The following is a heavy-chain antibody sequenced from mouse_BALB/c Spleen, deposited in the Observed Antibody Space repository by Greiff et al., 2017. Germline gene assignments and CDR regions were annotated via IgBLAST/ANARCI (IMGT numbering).Heavy chain of an antibody. Sequence: EVQLQQSGAELVKPGASVKLSCTASGFNIKDTYMHWVKQRPEQGLEWIGRIDPANGNTKYDPKFQGKATITADTSSNTAYLQLSSLTSEDTAVYYCARGGFITTGAYFDVWGAGTTVTVSS. D-gene: IGHD1-2*01. CDR3: ARGGFITTGAYFDV. CDR1: GFNIKDTY. J-gene: IGHJ1*01. V-gene: IGHV14-3*02. CDR2: IDPANGNT.